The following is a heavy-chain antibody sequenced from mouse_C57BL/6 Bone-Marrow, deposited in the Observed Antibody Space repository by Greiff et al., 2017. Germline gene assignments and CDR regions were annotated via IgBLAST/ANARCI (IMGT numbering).Heavy chain of an antibody. CDR1: GFTFSDYG. CDR3: ARRDYYGSSSFAY. J-gene: IGHJ3*01. D-gene: IGHD1-1*01. V-gene: IGHV5-17*01. Sequence: EVNVVESGGGLVKPGGSLKLSCAASGFTFSDYGMHWVRQAPEKGLEWVAYISSGSSTIYYADTVKGRFTISRDNAKNTLFLQMTSLRSEDTAMYYCARRDYYGSSSFAYWGQGTLVTVSA. CDR2: ISSGSSTI.